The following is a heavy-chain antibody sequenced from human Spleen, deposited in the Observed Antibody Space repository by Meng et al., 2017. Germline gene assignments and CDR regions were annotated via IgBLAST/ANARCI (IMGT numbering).Heavy chain of an antibody. CDR2: INPNSGGA. CDR1: GYTFTDYY. D-gene: IGHD5-18*01. J-gene: IGHJ4*02. V-gene: IGHV1-2*06. CDR3: ARTENRQLWSPSRIDY. Sequence: VQLMQSGAEVKTPGASVKVSCKASGYTFTDYYMHWVRQAPGQGLEWMGRINPNSGGANYAQKFQGRVTMTRDTSISTAYMELSKLRSDDTAVYYCARTENRQLWSPSRIDYWGQGTLVTVSS.